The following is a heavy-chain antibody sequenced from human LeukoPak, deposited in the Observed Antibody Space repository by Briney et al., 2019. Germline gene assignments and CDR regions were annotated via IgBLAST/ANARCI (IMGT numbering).Heavy chain of an antibody. CDR1: GGSISSYY. Sequence: PSETLSLTCTVSGGSISSYYWSWIRQPPGKGLEWIGYIYYSGSTNYNPSLKSRVTISVDTSKNQFSLKLSSVTAADTAVCYCARHSSDYDFWSGYYTIGEYYFDYWGQGTLVTVSS. CDR2: IYYSGST. J-gene: IGHJ4*02. D-gene: IGHD3-3*01. V-gene: IGHV4-59*08. CDR3: ARHSSDYDFWSGYYTIGEYYFDY.